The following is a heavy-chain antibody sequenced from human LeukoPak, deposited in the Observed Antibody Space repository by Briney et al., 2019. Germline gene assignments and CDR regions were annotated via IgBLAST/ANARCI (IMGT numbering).Heavy chain of an antibody. V-gene: IGHV1-2*06. D-gene: IGHD3-16*01. CDR2: INPITGGT. CDR1: GYTFIDYY. Sequence: ASVKVSCKASGYTFIDYYIHWIRQAPGQGLEWMGRINPITGGTHYAQKFQGKVSMTRDTSISTAYMELNRLRSDDTAVYYCATLGEDKTDTPFDYWGQGTLVTVSS. J-gene: IGHJ4*02. CDR3: ATLGEDKTDTPFDY.